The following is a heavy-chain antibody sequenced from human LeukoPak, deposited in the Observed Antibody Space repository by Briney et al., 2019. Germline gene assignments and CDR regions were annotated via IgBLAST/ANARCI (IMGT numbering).Heavy chain of an antibody. CDR2: IYYSGST. CDR1: GGSISSYY. CDR3: ARDRAGYYGTPFDP. J-gene: IGHJ5*02. V-gene: IGHV4-59*01. D-gene: IGHD3-9*01. Sequence: SETLSLTCTVSGGSISSYYWSWIRQPRGKGLEWIGYIYYSGSTNYNPSLKSRVTISVDTSKNQFSLKLSSVTAADTAVYYCARDRAGYYGTPFDPWGQGTLVTVSS.